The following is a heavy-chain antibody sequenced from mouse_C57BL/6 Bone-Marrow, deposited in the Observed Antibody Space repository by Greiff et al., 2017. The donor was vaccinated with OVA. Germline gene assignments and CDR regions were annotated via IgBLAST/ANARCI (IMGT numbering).Heavy chain of an antibody. CDR1: GYTFTSYW. CDR3: AITPNWDVGAMDY. Sequence: VKLMESGAELVKPGASVKVSCKASGYTFTSYWMHWVKQRPGQGLEWIGRIHPSDSDTNYNQKFKGKATLTVDKSSSTAYMQLSSLTSEDSAVYYCAITPNWDVGAMDYWGQGTSVTVSS. D-gene: IGHD4-1*01. CDR2: IHPSDSDT. J-gene: IGHJ4*01. V-gene: IGHV1-74*01.